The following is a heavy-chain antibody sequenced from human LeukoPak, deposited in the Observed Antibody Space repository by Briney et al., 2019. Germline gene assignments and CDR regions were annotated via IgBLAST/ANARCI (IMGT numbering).Heavy chain of an antibody. V-gene: IGHV3-23*01. CDR2: MSGSGDIT. D-gene: IGHD6-19*01. J-gene: IGHJ4*02. CDR3: AKLAGISGWYVYYFDY. Sequence: GGSLRLSCAASGFTFGTRAMTWVRQAPGKGLEWVSGMSGSGDITYYADSVKGRFTISRDNSKNTLFLQMNSLRAEDTAVYYCAKLAGISGWYVYYFDYWGQGTLVTVS. CDR1: GFTFGTRA.